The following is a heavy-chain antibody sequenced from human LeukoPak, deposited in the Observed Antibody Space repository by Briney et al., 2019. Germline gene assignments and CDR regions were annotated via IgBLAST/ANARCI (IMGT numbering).Heavy chain of an antibody. Sequence: SETLSLTCTVSGGSISSYYWSWIRQPAGKGLEWIGRIYTSGSTNYKPSFKSRVTISVDTSKNQFSLKLSSVTAADTAVYYCARFLSSGWYRWFDPWGQGTLVTVSS. D-gene: IGHD6-19*01. CDR3: ARFLSSGWYRWFDP. CDR2: IYTSGST. CDR1: GGSISSYY. J-gene: IGHJ5*02. V-gene: IGHV4-4*07.